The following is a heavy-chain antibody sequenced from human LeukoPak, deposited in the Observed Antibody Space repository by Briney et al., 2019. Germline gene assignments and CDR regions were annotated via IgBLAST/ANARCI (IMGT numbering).Heavy chain of an antibody. D-gene: IGHD5-12*01. V-gene: IGHV3-53*01. CDR1: GFTFTSNY. Sequence: GGSLRLSCAASGFTFTSNYMTWVRQAPGKGLEWISFIHTNCNTFYAEAVKGRFSISRDNSKTTLFLQMNSMREEDTAVYYCAAAVNVVGTMRFYFYSYMDVWGKGTMVTVSS. CDR2: IHTNCNT. CDR3: AAAVNVVGTMRFYFYSYMDV. J-gene: IGHJ6*03.